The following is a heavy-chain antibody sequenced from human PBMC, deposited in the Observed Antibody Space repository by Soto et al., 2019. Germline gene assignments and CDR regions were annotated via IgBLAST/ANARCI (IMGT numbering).Heavy chain of an antibody. CDR2: ISGSGGST. CDR1: GYTFSSYA. CDR3: AKDRRLRMITFGGGHYFDY. V-gene: IGHV3-23*01. D-gene: IGHD3-16*01. Sequence: EVQLLESGGGLVQPGGSLRLSCAASGYTFSSYAMSWVRQAPGKGLEWVSAISGSGGSTYYADSVKGRFTISRDNSKNTLYLQMNSLRAEDTAVYYCAKDRRLRMITFGGGHYFDYWGQGTLVTVSS. J-gene: IGHJ4*02.